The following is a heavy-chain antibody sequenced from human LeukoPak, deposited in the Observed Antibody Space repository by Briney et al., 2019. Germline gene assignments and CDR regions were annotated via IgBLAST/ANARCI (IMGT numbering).Heavy chain of an antibody. CDR1: GGSISSGSYY. CDR2: IYTGVST. J-gene: IGHJ6*03. D-gene: IGHD3-9*01. CDR3: ARDPVGRYFDWLSPGDYYYYMDV. V-gene: IGHV4-61*02. Sequence: SETLSLTCTVSGGSISSGSYYWSWIRQPAGKGLEWIVRIYTGVSTNYNPSLKSRVTISVNTSKNQFSLKLSSVTAADTAVYYCARDPVGRYFDWLSPGDYYYYMDVWGKGTTVTVSS.